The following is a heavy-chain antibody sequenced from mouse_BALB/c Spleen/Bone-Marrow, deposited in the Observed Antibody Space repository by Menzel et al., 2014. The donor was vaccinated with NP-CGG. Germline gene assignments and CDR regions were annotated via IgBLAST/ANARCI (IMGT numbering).Heavy chain of an antibody. J-gene: IGHJ2*01. CDR2: INPESSTI. V-gene: IGHV4-1*02. D-gene: IGHD2-3*01. Sequence: EVQLVESGGGLVQPGGSLKLSCAASGFDXRXYXMSWVRRAPGXXXXWIGEINPESSTINYTPSLKDKFIISRDNAKNTLYLQMSKVRSEDTALYYCARLGYYGYFVDWGQGTTLTVSS. CDR3: ARLGYYGYFVD. CDR1: GFDXRXYX.